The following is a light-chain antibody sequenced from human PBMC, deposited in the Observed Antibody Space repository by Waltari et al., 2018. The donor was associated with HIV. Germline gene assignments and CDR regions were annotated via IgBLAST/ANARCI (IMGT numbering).Light chain of an antibody. Sequence: ETVLTQSPGTLSLSTGERATLSCRASQNVSNDYLAWYQHRLGQAPRLLIYGASSRATGIPDRFSGSGSGTDFTLTISRLEPEDFAVYYCQQYDSSPGTFGGGTKVEIK. CDR3: QQYDSSPGT. CDR1: QNVSNDY. J-gene: IGKJ4*01. V-gene: IGKV3-20*01. CDR2: GAS.